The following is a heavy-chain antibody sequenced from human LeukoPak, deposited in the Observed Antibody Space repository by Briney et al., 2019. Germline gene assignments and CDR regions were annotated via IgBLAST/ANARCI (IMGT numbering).Heavy chain of an antibody. Sequence: ASVKVSCKVSGYTHTELSMHWVRQAPGKGLEWMGGFDPADGETIYAQKFQGRVSMTEDTSTDTAYMELSSLRSEDTAVYYCANLLLEIAVGSGVHGRDVWGQGTTVTVSS. CDR3: ANLLLEIAVGSGVHGRDV. CDR2: FDPADGET. J-gene: IGHJ6*02. D-gene: IGHD2-2*01. CDR1: GYTHTELS. V-gene: IGHV1-24*01.